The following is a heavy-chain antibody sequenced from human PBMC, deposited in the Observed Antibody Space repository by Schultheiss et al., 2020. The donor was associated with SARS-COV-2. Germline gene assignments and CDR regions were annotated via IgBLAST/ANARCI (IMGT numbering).Heavy chain of an antibody. CDR3: ARGYASNSRDFDY. V-gene: IGHV4-34*01. CDR2: INHSGST. D-gene: IGHD2/OR15-2a*01. Sequence: SETLSLTCAVYGGSFSGYYWSWIRQPPGKGLEWIGGINHSGSTNYNPSLKSRVTISVDTSKNQFSLKLSSVTAADTAVYYCARGYASNSRDFDYWGQGTLVTVSS. CDR1: GGSFSGYY. J-gene: IGHJ4*02.